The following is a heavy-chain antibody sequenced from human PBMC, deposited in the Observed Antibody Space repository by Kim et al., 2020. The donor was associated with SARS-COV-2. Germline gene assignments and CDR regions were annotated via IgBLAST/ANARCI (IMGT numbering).Heavy chain of an antibody. Sequence: SETLSLTCTVSGGSISSSSYYWGWIRQPPGKGLEWIGSIYYSGSTYYNPSLKSRVTISVDTSKNQFSLKLSSVTAADTAVYYCARRIRYLWVSYFDYWGQGTLVTVSS. V-gene: IGHV4-39*01. CDR2: IYYSGST. D-gene: IGHD3-9*01. CDR3: ARRIRYLWVSYFDY. CDR1: GGSISSSSYY. J-gene: IGHJ4*02.